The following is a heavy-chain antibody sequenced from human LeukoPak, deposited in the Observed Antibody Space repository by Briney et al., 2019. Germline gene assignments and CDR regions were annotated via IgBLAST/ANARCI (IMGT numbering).Heavy chain of an antibody. D-gene: IGHD3-10*01. CDR1: GGAISKSNYY. V-gene: IGHV4-39*07. J-gene: IGHJ3*02. CDR2: IYYSGST. CDR3: ARVSDPTGASDMVRGVMSGRYAFDI. Sequence: SETLSLTRTVSGGAISKSNYYWVWIRQPPGKGLEWIGNIYYSGSTNYNPSLKSRVTISVDTSKNQFSLKLSSVTAADTAVYYCARVSDPTGASDMVRGVMSGRYAFDIWGQGTMVTVSS.